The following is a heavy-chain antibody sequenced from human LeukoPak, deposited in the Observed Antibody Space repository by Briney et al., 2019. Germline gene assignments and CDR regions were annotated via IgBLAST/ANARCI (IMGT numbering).Heavy chain of an antibody. CDR2: IKSKTDGGTT. J-gene: IGHJ4*02. D-gene: IGHD7-27*01. V-gene: IGHV3-15*01. Sequence: GGSLRLSCVASGFTFSSHWMHWVRQVPGKGLEWVGRIKSKTDGGTTDYAAPVKGRFTISRDDSKNTLYLQMNSLKASDTAMYYCAIVTGDFDYWGQGTLVTVSS. CDR1: GFTFSSHW. CDR3: AIVTGDFDY.